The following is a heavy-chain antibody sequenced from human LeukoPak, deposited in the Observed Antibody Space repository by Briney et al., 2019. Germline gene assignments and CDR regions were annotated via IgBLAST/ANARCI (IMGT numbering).Heavy chain of an antibody. V-gene: IGHV1-2*02. D-gene: IGHD2-2*01. Sequence: VSVKVSCKASGYTFTGYYMHWVRQTPGQGLEWMGWINPNSGGTNYAQKFQGRVTMTRDTSISTAYMELSRLRSDDTAVYYCARGDPGGVPAAEPSSAYYYGMDVWGQGTTVTVSS. CDR2: INPNSGGT. CDR3: ARGDPGGVPAAEPSSAYYYGMDV. CDR1: GYTFTGYY. J-gene: IGHJ6*02.